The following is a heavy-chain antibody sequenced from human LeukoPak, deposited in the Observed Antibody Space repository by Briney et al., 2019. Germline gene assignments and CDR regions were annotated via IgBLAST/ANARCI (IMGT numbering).Heavy chain of an antibody. J-gene: IGHJ4*02. D-gene: IGHD6-19*01. CDR1: GFTFINAW. CDR2: FKSKTDGGTT. Sequence: GGSLRLSCAASGFTFINAWMSWVRQAPGKGLEWVGHFKSKTDGGTTDYAAPVKGRFTISRDDSKNTLYLQMNSLKTEDTAVYYCATMRSGWYHFDYWGQGALVTVSS. V-gene: IGHV3-15*01. CDR3: ATMRSGWYHFDY.